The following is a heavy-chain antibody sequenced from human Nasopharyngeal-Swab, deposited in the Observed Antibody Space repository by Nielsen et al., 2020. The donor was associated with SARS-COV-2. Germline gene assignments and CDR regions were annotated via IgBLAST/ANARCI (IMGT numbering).Heavy chain of an antibody. CDR3: AKEPSSGSYPS. D-gene: IGHD1-26*01. J-gene: IGHJ4*02. V-gene: IGHV3-30*18. CDR1: GFTFSSYG. Sequence: GESLKISCAASGFTFSSYGMHWVRQAPDKGLEWVAVISYDGSNKYYADSVKGRFTISRDNSKNTLYLQMNSLRAEDTAVYYCAKEPSSGSYPSWGQGTLATVSS. CDR2: ISYDGSNK.